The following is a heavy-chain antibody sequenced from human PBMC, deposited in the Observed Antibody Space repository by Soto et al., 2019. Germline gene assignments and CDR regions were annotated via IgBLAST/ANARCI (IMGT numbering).Heavy chain of an antibody. CDR1: GYTFTSYA. D-gene: IGHD5-12*01. Sequence: ASVKVSCKASGYTFTSYAMHWVRQAPGQRLEWMGWINAGNGNTKYSQKFQGRVTITRDTSASTAYMELSSLRSEDTAVYYCAREGVAPYYYYGMDGWGQGTPVTVSS. V-gene: IGHV1-3*01. J-gene: IGHJ6*02. CDR3: AREGVAPYYYYGMDG. CDR2: INAGNGNT.